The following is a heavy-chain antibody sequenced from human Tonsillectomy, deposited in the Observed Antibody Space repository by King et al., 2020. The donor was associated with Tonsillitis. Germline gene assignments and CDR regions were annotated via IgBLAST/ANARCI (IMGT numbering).Heavy chain of an antibody. Sequence: VQLVESGGGLVQPGGSLRLSCTASGFSFSAYIMNWVRQAPGKGLEWVSYISSSSATIYYADSVKGRFTISRDNVKNSLYLQMNSLRAEDTAVYYCVITGWPDAFALWGQGTMVTVSS. D-gene: IGHD6-19*01. CDR1: GFSFSAYI. CDR3: VITGWPDAFAL. J-gene: IGHJ3*01. V-gene: IGHV3-48*01. CDR2: ISSSSATI.